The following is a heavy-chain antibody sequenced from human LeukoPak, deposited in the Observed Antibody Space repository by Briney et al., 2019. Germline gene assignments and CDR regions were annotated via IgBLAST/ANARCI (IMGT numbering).Heavy chain of an antibody. Sequence: PGGSLRLSCAASGFSFSNYAMSWVRQAPGKGLQWVSSISGSGGTTYIADSVKGRFTISRDNSKNTLFLEMNSLRVEDTALYCCAKGAVESLDYYFYMEVWGTGTAVTVSS. CDR1: GFSFSNYA. V-gene: IGHV3-23*01. J-gene: IGHJ6*03. CDR2: ISGSGGTT. CDR3: AKGAVESLDYYFYMEV.